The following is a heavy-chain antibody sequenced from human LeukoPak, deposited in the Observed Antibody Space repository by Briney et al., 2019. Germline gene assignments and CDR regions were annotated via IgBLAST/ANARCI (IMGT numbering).Heavy chain of an antibody. CDR1: GGSFSGYY. CDR3: ARGRRSSGGSCYDY. J-gene: IGHJ4*02. D-gene: IGHD2-15*01. V-gene: IGHV4-34*01. CDR2: ITHSGST. Sequence: SETLSLTCAVYGGSFSGYYWSWIRQPPGKGLEWIGEITHSGSTNYNPSLKSRVTISVDTSKNQFSLKLSSVTAADTAVYYCARGRRSSGGSCYDYWGQGTLVTVSS.